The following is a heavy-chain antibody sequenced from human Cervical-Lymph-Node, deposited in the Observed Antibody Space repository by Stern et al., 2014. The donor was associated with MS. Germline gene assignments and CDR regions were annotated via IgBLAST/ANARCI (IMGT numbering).Heavy chain of an antibody. CDR2: INGDNGNT. CDR3: ARAGYCSPSTCSDAFDI. Sequence: QMQLVQSGAEVKDPGASVQVSCKASGYSFLSHAMHWVRQAPGQTFEWMGWINGDNGNTKYSQKLQGRVTITRDKTTSTAYMELSSLTSEDTAVYYCARAGYCSPSTCSDAFDIWGQGTMVTVSS. V-gene: IGHV1-3*01. CDR1: GYSFLSHA. J-gene: IGHJ3*02. D-gene: IGHD2-15*01.